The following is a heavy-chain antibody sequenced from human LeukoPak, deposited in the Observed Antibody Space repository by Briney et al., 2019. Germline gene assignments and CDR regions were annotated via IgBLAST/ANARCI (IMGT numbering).Heavy chain of an antibody. J-gene: IGHJ4*02. CDR3: ARSGYSSGWDY. CDR1: GFTFSSYT. CDR2: ISSSSSYI. V-gene: IGHV3-21*01. Sequence: GGSLRLSCAASGFTFSSYTMNWVRQAPGQELEWVSFISSSSSYIYYADSVKGRFTISRDNAKNSLHLQMNSLRAEDTAVYYCARSGYSSGWDYWGQGTLVTVSS. D-gene: IGHD6-19*01.